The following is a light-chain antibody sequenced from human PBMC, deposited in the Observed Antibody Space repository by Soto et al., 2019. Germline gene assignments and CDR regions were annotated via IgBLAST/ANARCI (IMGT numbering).Light chain of an antibody. V-gene: IGKV3-20*01. Sequence: PGERASLSCRASQSVSSNYLAWYQQKSGQAPSLLIYDVSRRATGIPERLSGSGSGTDFTLIISRLEPEDFAVYYCQQYGSSPRTFGQGTKVDIK. CDR2: DVS. J-gene: IGKJ1*01. CDR1: QSVSSNY. CDR3: QQYGSSPRT.